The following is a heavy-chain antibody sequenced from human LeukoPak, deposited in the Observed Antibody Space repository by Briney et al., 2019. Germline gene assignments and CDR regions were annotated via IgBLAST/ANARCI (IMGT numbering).Heavy chain of an antibody. CDR2: IIPIFGTA. V-gene: IGHV1-69*13. D-gene: IGHD4-23*01. CDR3: ARSSDYGGNSPGGY. Sequence: GASVKVSCKASGGTFSSYAISWVRQAPGQGLEWMGGIIPIFGTANYAQKFQGRVTITADESTRTAYMELSSLRSEDTAVYYCARSSDYGGNSPGGYWGQGTLVTVSS. J-gene: IGHJ4*02. CDR1: GGTFSSYA.